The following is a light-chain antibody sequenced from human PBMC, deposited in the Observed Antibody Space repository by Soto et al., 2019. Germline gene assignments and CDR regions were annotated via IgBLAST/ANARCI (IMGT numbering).Light chain of an antibody. CDR1: QGISNY. V-gene: IGKV1-17*03. Sequence: DIQMTQAPSAMSASLGDRVTITCRARQGISNYLAWFQQKPGKVPKRLIYGASSLHSGVPSRFSGTGSGPDFTLTIRSLQPEDFATYYCQQSYSTLSITFGKGTRREIK. CDR2: GAS. J-gene: IGKJ5*01. CDR3: QQSYSTLSIT.